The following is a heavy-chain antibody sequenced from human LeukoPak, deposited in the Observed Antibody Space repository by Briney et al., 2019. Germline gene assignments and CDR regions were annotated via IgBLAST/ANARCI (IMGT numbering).Heavy chain of an antibody. D-gene: IGHD3-22*01. CDR3: ASVYYDSSGYYRDY. CDR2: INPNSGGT. V-gene: IGHV1-2*02. CDR1: GYTFTGYY. J-gene: IGHJ4*02. Sequence: RGASVKVSCKASGYTFTGYYMHWVRQAPGQGLEWMGWINPNSGGTNYAQKFQGRVTMTRDTSISTAYMELSRLRSDDTAVYYCASVYYDSSGYYRDYWGQGTLVTVSS.